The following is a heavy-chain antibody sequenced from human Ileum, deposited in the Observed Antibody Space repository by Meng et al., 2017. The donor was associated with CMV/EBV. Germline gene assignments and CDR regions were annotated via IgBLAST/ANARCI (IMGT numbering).Heavy chain of an antibody. J-gene: IGHJ4*02. Sequence: QVKLQESVPGLVKPSEPLSLTCGVSGDSISSYHWGWIRQPAGKGLEWIGRIYTSGSSSYNPSLRSRVTMSVDKSKNQVSLKLTSVTAADTAVYYCARDVRLVGHFDYWGQGTLVTVSS. CDR1: GDSISSYH. CDR2: IYTSGSS. CDR3: ARDVRLVGHFDY. D-gene: IGHD2-15*01. V-gene: IGHV4-4*07.